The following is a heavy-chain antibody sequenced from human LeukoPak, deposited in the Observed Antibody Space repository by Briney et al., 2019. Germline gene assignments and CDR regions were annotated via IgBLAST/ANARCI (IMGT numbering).Heavy chain of an antibody. CDR1: GYTFTSYY. Sequence: ASVKVSCKASGYTFTSYYMHWVRQAPGQGLEWMGIINPSGGSTSYARKFQGRVTMTRDMSTSTVYMELSRLRSDDTAVYYCARDGPIVGATPLSGYYYYYMDVWGKGTTVTVSS. D-gene: IGHD1-26*01. J-gene: IGHJ6*03. CDR3: ARDGPIVGATPLSGYYYYYMDV. CDR2: INPSGGST. V-gene: IGHV1-46*01.